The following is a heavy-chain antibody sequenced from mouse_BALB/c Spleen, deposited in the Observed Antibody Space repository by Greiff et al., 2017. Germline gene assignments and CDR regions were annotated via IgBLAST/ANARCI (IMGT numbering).Heavy chain of an antibody. J-gene: IGHJ3*01. CDR1: GFSLTGYG. CDR2: IWGDGST. Sequence: VQRVESGPGLVAPSQSLSITCTVSGFSLTGYGVNWVRQPPGKGLEWLGMIWGDGSTDYNSALKSRLSISKDNSKSQVFLKMNSLQTDDTARYYCARDYGGNYLAWFAYWGQGTLVTVSA. CDR3: ARDYGGNYLAWFAY. V-gene: IGHV2-6-7*01. D-gene: IGHD2-1*01.